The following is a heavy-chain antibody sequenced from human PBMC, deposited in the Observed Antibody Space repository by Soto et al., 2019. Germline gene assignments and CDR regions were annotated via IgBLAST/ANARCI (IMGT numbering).Heavy chain of an antibody. J-gene: IGHJ6*02. CDR2: IYTSGST. CDR1: GGSISSYY. D-gene: IGHD3-22*01. CDR3: AREWGHYDRVYGMDV. V-gene: IGHV4-4*07. Sequence: PSETLSLTCTVSGGSISSYYWSWIRQPAGKGLEWIGRIYTSGSTNYNPSLKNRVTMSVDTSKNQFSLKLSSVTAADTAVYYCAREWGHYDRVYGMDVWGQGTTVTVSS.